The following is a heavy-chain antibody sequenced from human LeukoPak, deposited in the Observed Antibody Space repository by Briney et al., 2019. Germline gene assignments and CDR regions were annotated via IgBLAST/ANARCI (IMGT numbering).Heavy chain of an antibody. CDR3: ARRERWLQLRS. CDR2: INHSGST. D-gene: IGHD5-24*01. CDR1: GGSFSGYY. J-gene: IGHJ5*02. Sequence: SETLSLTCAVYGGSFSGYYWSWIRQPPGKGLEWIGEINHSGSTNYNPSLKSRVTISVDTSKNQFSLKLSSVTAADTAVYYCARRERWLQLRSWGQGTLVTVSS. V-gene: IGHV4-34*01.